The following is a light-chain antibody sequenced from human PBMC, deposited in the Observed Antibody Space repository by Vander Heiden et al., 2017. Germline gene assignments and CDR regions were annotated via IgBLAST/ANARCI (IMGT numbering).Light chain of an antibody. CDR3: LQDDNYPWT. J-gene: IGKJ1*01. Sequence: AVQMTQSPSSLSASVGDRVTITCRASQGIRSDLSWYQQKPGKAPKLLIYAASSLQSGVPSRFSGSGSGTDFTLTISSLQSEDFATYYCLQDDNYPWTFGQGTTVETK. CDR2: AAS. CDR1: QGIRSD. V-gene: IGKV1-6*01.